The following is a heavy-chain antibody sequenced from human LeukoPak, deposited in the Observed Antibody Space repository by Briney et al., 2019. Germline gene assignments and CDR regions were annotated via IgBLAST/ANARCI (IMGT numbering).Heavy chain of an antibody. D-gene: IGHD4-17*01. CDR1: GGTFSSYA. CDR2: IIPIFGTA. Sequence: ASVKVSCKASGGTFSSYAISWVRQAPGQGLEWMGRIIPIFGTANYAQKFQGRVTITTDESTSTAYMELSSLRSEDTAVYYCARDCACGDYEDWFDPWGQGTLVSVSS. J-gene: IGHJ5*02. V-gene: IGHV1-69*05. CDR3: ARDCACGDYEDWFDP.